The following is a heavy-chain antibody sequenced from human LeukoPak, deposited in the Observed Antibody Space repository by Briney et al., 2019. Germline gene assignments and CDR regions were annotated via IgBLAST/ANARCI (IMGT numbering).Heavy chain of an antibody. Sequence: PSETLSLTCTVSGGSISTSSYSWGWIRQPPEKGLEWIGTIYYSGSTYYNPSLKSRVTISVDTSKNQFSLNLSSLTAAGTAVYYCARGHTERVDDYCNWFHPWGQGTLVTVSS. CDR1: GGSISTSSYS. D-gene: IGHD5/OR15-5a*01. J-gene: IGHJ5*02. CDR2: IYYSGST. V-gene: IGHV4-39*07. CDR3: ARGHTERVDDYCNWFHP.